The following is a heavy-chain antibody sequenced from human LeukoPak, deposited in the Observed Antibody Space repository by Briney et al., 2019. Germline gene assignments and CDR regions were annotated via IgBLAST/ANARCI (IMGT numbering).Heavy chain of an antibody. J-gene: IGHJ3*02. D-gene: IGHD2-21*02. CDR1: GGSISSYY. V-gene: IGHV4-59*01. CDR2: IYYSGST. CDR3: ARTYCGGDCRDAFDI. Sequence: PSETLSLTCTVSGGSISSYYWSWIRQPPGKGLEWIGYIYYSGSTNYNPSLKSRVTISVDTSKNQFSLKLSSVTAADTAVYYCARTYCGGDCRDAFDIWGQGTMVTVSS.